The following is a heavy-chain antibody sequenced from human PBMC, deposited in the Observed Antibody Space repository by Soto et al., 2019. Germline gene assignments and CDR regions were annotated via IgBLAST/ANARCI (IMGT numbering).Heavy chain of an antibody. CDR1: GFTFSSYS. J-gene: IGHJ4*02. V-gene: IGHV3-48*02. Sequence: EVQLVESGGGLVQPGGSLRLFCAASGFTFSSYSMNWVRQAPGKGLEWVSYISSSSSTIYYADSVKGRFTISRDNAKNSLYLQMNSLRDEDTAVYYCARDSRYYDSSGSFDYWGQGTLVTVSS. CDR3: ARDSRYYDSSGSFDY. D-gene: IGHD3-22*01. CDR2: ISSSSSTI.